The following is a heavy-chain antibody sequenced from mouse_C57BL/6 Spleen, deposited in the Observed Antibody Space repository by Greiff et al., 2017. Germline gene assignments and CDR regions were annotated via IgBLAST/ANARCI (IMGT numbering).Heavy chain of an antibody. CDR1: GYTFTYYW. V-gene: IGHV1-64*01. CDR3: ARITTGVDYWYFDV. Sequence: QVQLQQPGAELVKPGASVKLSCKASGYTFTYYWMHWVKQRPGQGLEWIGMIHSNSGSTNYNEKFKSKATLTVDKSSSTAYMQLSSLTSEDSAVYYCARITTGVDYWYFDVWGTGTTVTVSS. CDR2: IHSNSGST. J-gene: IGHJ1*03. D-gene: IGHD1-1*01.